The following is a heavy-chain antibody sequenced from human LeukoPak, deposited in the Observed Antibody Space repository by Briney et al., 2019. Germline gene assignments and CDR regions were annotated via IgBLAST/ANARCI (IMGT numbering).Heavy chain of an antibody. CDR1: GFTFSSYA. D-gene: IGHD2-2*03. V-gene: IGHV3-23*01. Sequence: GGSLRLSCAASGFTFSSYATTWVRQVPGKGLEWVSSISGSGDIIYYADSVKGRFTISRDNSKNTLHVQMNSLRAEDTAVYYCAPSRGLDMIFNDWGQGTLVTVSS. CDR3: APSRGLDMIFND. J-gene: IGHJ4*02. CDR2: ISGSGDII.